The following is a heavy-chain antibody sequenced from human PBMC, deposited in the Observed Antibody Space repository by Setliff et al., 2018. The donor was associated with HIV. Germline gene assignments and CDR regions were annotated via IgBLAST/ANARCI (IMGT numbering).Heavy chain of an antibody. Sequence: PSETLSLTCTVSGGSISRGDYYWSWIRQPPGKGLEWIGYIYYSGSTYYNPSLKSRVTISVDTSKNQFSLKLSSVTAADTAVYYCARAVTMVRGVITYYFDYWGQGTLVTVSS. CDR2: IYYSGST. CDR3: ARAVTMVRGVITYYFDY. CDR1: GGSISRGDYY. J-gene: IGHJ4*02. D-gene: IGHD3-10*01. V-gene: IGHV4-30-4*08.